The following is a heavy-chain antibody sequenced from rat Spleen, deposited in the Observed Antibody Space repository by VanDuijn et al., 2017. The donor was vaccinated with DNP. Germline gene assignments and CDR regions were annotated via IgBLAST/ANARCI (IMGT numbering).Heavy chain of an antibody. CDR1: GFTFSDYY. CDR2: ISPSGSRP. D-gene: IGHD1-2*01. CDR3: ARHSSYYFDY. V-gene: IGHV5-22*01. J-gene: IGHJ2*01. Sequence: EVQLVESGGGLVQPGRSLKLSCAASGFTFSDYYMAWVRQAPKKGLEWVAAISPSGSRPYSPDSVKGRFTISRDNAKSTLYLQMNSLRSEDTATYYCARHSSYYFDYWGQGVMVTVSS.